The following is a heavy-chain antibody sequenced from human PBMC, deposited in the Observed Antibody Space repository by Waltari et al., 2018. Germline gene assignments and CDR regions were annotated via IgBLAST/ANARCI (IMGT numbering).Heavy chain of an antibody. V-gene: IGHV4-34*01. CDR3: VRLEDCTGPGGPCYSADPFAMDV. CDR1: GGALSTYY. Sequence: QVELQQWGAGLLQPSETLSLTCAVSGGALSTYYWGWIRQTPGKGLEWIGGINHPGFTNLNPCLRSRVSISVDPSKRQFFRQLKSVTAADTALYYCVRLEDCTGPGGPCYSADPFAMDVWGRGTTVTVSS. D-gene: IGHD2-8*02. J-gene: IGHJ6*02. CDR2: INHPGFT.